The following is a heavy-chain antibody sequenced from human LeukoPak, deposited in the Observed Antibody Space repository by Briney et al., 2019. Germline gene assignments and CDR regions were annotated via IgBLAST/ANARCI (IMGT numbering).Heavy chain of an antibody. J-gene: IGHJ4*02. CDR3: AKGEGYYYDSSGYYYLSFDY. Sequence: TGGSLRLSCAASGLTFSSYAMSWVRQAPGKGLEWVSAISGSGGSTYYADSVKGRFTISRDNSKNTLYLQMNSLRAEDTAVYYCAKGEGYYYDSSGYYYLSFDYWGQGTLVTVSS. CDR1: GLTFSSYA. CDR2: ISGSGGST. V-gene: IGHV3-23*01. D-gene: IGHD3-22*01.